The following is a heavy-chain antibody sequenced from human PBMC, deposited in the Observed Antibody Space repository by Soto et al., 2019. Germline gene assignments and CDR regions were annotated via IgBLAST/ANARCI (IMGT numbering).Heavy chain of an antibody. CDR3: VRGRPGDQTYIWYGIDV. D-gene: IGHD3-16*01. CDR1: GFTFSSYS. CDR2: ISSSSNTI. Sequence: EVQLVESGGGLVQPGGTLRLSCAASGFTFSSYSMNWVRQAPGKGLQCISYISSSSNTIYYADSVKDRFTISRDYAKNSLYLQMNSLTDEDTAVYYCVRGRPGDQTYIWYGIDVWGQGITVTVS. V-gene: IGHV3-48*02. J-gene: IGHJ6*02.